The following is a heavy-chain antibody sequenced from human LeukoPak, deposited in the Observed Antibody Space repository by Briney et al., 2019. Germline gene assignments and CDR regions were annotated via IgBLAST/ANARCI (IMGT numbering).Heavy chain of an antibody. CDR2: INPNSGGT. Sequence: VASVKVSCKAYGYTFTGYHIHWVRQAPGQGLEWMGWINPNSGGTNYAQKFQGRVTMTRDTSISTAYMDLSRLISDDTAVYYCARGPAHGAFDIWGQGTMVTVSS. D-gene: IGHD2-2*01. CDR1: GYTFTGYH. J-gene: IGHJ3*02. V-gene: IGHV1-2*02. CDR3: ARGPAHGAFDI.